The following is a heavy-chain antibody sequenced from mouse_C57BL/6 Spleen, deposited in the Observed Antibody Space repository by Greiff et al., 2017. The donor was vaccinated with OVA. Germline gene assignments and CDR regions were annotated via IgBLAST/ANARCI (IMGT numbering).Heavy chain of an antibody. Sequence: QVQLQQPGAELVKPGASVKLSCKASGYTFTSYWMQWVKQRPGQGLEWIGEIDPSDSYTNYNQKFKGKATLTVDTSSSTAYIQLSSLTSEDSAVYYCARSDGSSYPYYFDYWGQGTTLTVSS. V-gene: IGHV1-50*01. CDR2: IDPSDSYT. CDR1: GYTFTSYW. CDR3: ARSDGSSYPYYFDY. J-gene: IGHJ2*01. D-gene: IGHD1-1*01.